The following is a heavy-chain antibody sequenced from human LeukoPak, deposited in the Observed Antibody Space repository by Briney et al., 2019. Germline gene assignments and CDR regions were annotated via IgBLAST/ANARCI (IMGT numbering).Heavy chain of an antibody. CDR3: ARGGGGMDV. Sequence: PGGSLRLSCAASGFTFSSYWMSWVRQAPGKGLEWVANINQDGSEKYYVDSEKGRFTISRDNAKNSLYLQMNTLRAEDTAVYHCARGGGGMDVWGKGTTVTVSS. D-gene: IGHD3-16*01. V-gene: IGHV3-7*01. CDR2: INQDGSEK. CDR1: GFTFSSYW. J-gene: IGHJ6*04.